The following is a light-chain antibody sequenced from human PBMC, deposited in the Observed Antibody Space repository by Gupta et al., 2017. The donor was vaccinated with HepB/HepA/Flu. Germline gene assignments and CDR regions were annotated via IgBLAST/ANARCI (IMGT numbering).Light chain of an antibody. Sequence: QSALTQPRSVSVSPGQSVTISCTGTSSDVGGYNYLSWYQQHPGKAPRLLIYAVSKRPSGAPDRFSGSKSGNTASLTISGLQAEDEANYYCCSYAGSYTGIFGGGTKLTVL. V-gene: IGLV2-11*01. J-gene: IGLJ2*01. CDR1: SSDVGGYNY. CDR2: AVS. CDR3: CSYAGSYTGI.